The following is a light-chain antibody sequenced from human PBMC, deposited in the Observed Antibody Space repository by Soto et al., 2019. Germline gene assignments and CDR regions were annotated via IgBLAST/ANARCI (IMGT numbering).Light chain of an antibody. Sequence: DVVMTQSPLSLPVTLGQPASISCRSSQSLLYSDGNTYLSWFQQRPGQSPRRLIYKVSNRDSGVPNRFSGSGSGTDVTLKISRVEAEDVGVYYCTQGTYWPPRTFGQGTKVEIK. J-gene: IGKJ1*01. CDR3: TQGTYWPPRT. CDR1: QSLLYSDGNTY. V-gene: IGKV2-30*01. CDR2: KVS.